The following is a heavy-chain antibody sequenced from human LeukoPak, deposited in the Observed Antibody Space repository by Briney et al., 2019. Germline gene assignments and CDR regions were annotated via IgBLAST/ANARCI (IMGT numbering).Heavy chain of an antibody. J-gene: IGHJ5*02. Sequence: GASVKVSCKASGYTFTSYDINWVRQATGQGLEWMGWMNPNSGNTGYAQKFQGRVTMTRNTSISTAYMELSSLRSGDTAVYYCARMGLRWNQLPNWFDPWGQGTLVTVSS. V-gene: IGHV1-8*01. D-gene: IGHD4-17*01. CDR2: MNPNSGNT. CDR3: ARMGLRWNQLPNWFDP. CDR1: GYTFTSYD.